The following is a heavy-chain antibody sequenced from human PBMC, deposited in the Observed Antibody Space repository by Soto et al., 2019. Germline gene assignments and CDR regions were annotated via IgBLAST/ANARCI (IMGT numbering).Heavy chain of an antibody. V-gene: IGHV3-48*02. CDR3: ARDGLRGVLMVYATFYYYYGMDV. J-gene: IGHJ6*02. CDR2: ISSSSSTI. CDR1: GFTFSSYS. Sequence: GGSLRLSCAASGFTFSSYSMNWVRQAPGKGLEWVSYISSSSSTIYYADSVKGRFTISRDNAKNSLYLQMNSLRDEDTAVYYCARDGLRGVLMVYATFYYYYGMDVRDQGTTVNVSS. D-gene: IGHD2-8*01.